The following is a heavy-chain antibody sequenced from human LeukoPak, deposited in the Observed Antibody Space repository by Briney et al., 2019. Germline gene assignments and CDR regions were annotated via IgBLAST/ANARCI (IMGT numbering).Heavy chain of an antibody. CDR2: IYHSGST. CDR1: GYSISSGYY. Sequence: SETLSLTCTVSGYSISSGYYWGWIRQPPGKGLEWIGSIYHSGSTYYNPSLKSRVTISVDTSKNQFSLKLSSVTAADTAVYYCARDRIRSWDPPYFDYWAREPWSPSPQ. V-gene: IGHV4-38-2*02. D-gene: IGHD1-26*01. CDR3: ARDRIRSWDPPYFDY. J-gene: IGHJ4*02.